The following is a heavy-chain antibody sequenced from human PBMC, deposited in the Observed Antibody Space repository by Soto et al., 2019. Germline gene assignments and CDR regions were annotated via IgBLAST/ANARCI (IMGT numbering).Heavy chain of an antibody. D-gene: IGHD5-18*01. J-gene: IGHJ6*02. V-gene: IGHV4-39*07. CDR1: GGSISSGDYY. Sequence: PSETLSLTCTVSGGSISSGDYYWSWIRQPPGKGLEWIGEINHSGSTNYNPSLKSRVTISVDTSKNQFSLKLSSVTAADTTVYYCARGGGYSSGYFNYYYYGMDVWGQGTTVSVSS. CDR2: INHSGST. CDR3: ARGGGYSSGYFNYYYYGMDV.